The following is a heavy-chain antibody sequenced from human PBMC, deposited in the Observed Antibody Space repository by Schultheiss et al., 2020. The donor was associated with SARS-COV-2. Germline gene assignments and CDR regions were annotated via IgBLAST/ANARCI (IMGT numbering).Heavy chain of an antibody. CDR1: GFTFSSYA. D-gene: IGHD3-22*01. CDR2: ISSSSNYI. V-gene: IGHV3-21*05. J-gene: IGHJ1*01. CDR3: AREPTYYYDSSDYYWEYFQH. Sequence: GGSLRLSCAVSGFTFSSYAMSWVRQAPGKGLEWVSYISSSSNYIYYADSVKGRFTISRDNAKNSLYLQMNSLRAEDTAVYYCAREPTYYYDSSDYYWEYFQHWGQGTLVTVSS.